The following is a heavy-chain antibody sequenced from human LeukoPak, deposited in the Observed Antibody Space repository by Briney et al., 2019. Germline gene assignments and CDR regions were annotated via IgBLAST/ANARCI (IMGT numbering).Heavy chain of an antibody. V-gene: IGHV3-23*01. J-gene: IGHJ6*03. CDR2: ISGSGDST. CDR1: GFTFSNYA. Sequence: GGSLRLSCAASGFTFSNYAMTWVRQAPGKGLEWVSAISGSGDSTYYADSVKGRFSISRDNSKNTLYLQMNSLRAEDTAVYYCARDRGSAYFYHMDVWGEGTTVTVSS. CDR3: ARDRGSAYFYHMDV. D-gene: IGHD3-10*01.